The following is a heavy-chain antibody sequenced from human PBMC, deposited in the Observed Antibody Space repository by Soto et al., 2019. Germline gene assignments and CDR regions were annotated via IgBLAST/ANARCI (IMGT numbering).Heavy chain of an antibody. CDR2: IYPGDSDN. D-gene: IGHD6-19*01. CDR1: WYSFTSYW. CDR3: ARQRVAVAGIDALDI. V-gene: IGHV5-51*01. J-gene: IGHJ3*02. Sequence: LGESLKNSCKGSWYSFTSYWIGWVSQMAGEGLEWVGIIYPGDSDNRYSPYFKGQVPISAEKSISTAYMQWSSLQASDTAMYYCARQRVAVAGIDALDIWAQGTIVTVSS.